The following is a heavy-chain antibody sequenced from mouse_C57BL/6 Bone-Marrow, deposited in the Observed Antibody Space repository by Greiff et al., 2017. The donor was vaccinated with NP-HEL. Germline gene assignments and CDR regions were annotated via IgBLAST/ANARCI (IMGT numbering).Heavy chain of an antibody. Sequence: EVQVVESGGDLVKPGGSLKLSCAASGFTFSSYGMSWVRQTPDKRLEWVATISSGGSYTYYPDSVKGRFTISRDNAKNTLYLQMSSLKSEDTAMYYCARGGVVARDYWGQGTTLTVSS. V-gene: IGHV5-6*01. CDR2: ISSGGSYT. CDR1: GFTFSSYG. CDR3: ARGGVVARDY. J-gene: IGHJ2*01. D-gene: IGHD1-1*01.